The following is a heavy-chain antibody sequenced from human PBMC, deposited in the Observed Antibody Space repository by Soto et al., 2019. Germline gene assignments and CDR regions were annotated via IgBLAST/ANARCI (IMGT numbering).Heavy chain of an antibody. D-gene: IGHD3-10*01. CDR1: GFTFKNYD. V-gene: IGHV3-23*01. CDR3: AKNRQFRSYYESAGHYDN. CDR2: ISGSGGVT. J-gene: IGHJ4*02. Sequence: EVELLESGGGLVQPGGSLRLSCVASGFTFKNYDMRWIRQAPGKGLEWVSGISGSGGVTYYADSVKGRFTISRYNSKNKHYLQMNSLRAEDTAIYYCAKNRQFRSYYESAGHYDNWGQGTLVTVSS.